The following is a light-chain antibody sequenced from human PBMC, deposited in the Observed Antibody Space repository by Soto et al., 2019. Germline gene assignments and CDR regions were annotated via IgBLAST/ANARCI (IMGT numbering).Light chain of an antibody. J-gene: IGKJ2*01. V-gene: IGKV1-5*01. CDR1: QSISSW. CDR2: DAS. CDR3: QQYHSYPYT. Sequence: DIQMTQSPSTLSASVGDRVTITCRASQSISSWLAWYQQKPGKAPKLLIYDASSLESGVPSRFSGSGSGTEFTLTIISLKPADLATYYCQQYHSYPYTFGQGTKLEIK.